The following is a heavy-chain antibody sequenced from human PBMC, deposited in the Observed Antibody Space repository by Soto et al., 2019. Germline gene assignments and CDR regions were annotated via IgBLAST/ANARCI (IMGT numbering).Heavy chain of an antibody. J-gene: IGHJ1*01. CDR3: AMSPGEWVVEH. D-gene: IGHD3-16*01. Sequence: QVQLVQSGAEVKKPGASVKVSCKTSGFTFSSNGISWVRQAPGQGLEWMGWINVDDGKSYHAQKIQGRVTMTTDTSTSTAYMELRSLRSDDTALYYCAMSPGEWVVEHWGQGTLVIVSS. CDR1: GFTFSSNG. V-gene: IGHV1-18*01. CDR2: INVDDGKS.